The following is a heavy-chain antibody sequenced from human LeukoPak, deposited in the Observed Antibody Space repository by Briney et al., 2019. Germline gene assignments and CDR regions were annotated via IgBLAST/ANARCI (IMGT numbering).Heavy chain of an antibody. Sequence: SGTLSLTCAVSGDSITSSYWWSWVRQAPGKGLEGIGEISHGGSTDYNPSLKSRVTISVDTSKNQFSLKLSSVTAADTAVYYCARDEGYGSGWYLGFDYWGQGTLVTVSS. CDR3: ARDEGYGSGWYLGFDY. J-gene: IGHJ4*02. V-gene: IGHV4-4*02. CDR2: ISHGGST. CDR1: GDSITSSYW. D-gene: IGHD6-19*01.